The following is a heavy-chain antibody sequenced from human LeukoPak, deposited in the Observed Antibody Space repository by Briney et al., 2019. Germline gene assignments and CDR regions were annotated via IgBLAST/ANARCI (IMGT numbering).Heavy chain of an antibody. CDR1: GGTFGSYV. Sequence: SVRVSCKASGGTFGSYVISWVRQAPGQGLEWMGGIIPIFGTAHYAQKFQGRLTITADESTSTVYMEMSSLRSEDTAMYYCAKEGDTALVTGYFDLWGRGTLVIVSA. J-gene: IGHJ2*01. CDR3: AKEGDTALVTGYFDL. V-gene: IGHV1-69*13. CDR2: IIPIFGTA. D-gene: IGHD5-18*01.